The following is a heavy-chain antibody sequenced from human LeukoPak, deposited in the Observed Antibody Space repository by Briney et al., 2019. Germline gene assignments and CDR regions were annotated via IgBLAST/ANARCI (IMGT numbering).Heavy chain of an antibody. CDR1: GGSFGGYY. CDR2: INHSGST. CDR3: ARGGRLRWHDY. D-gene: IGHD4-17*01. V-gene: IGHV4-34*01. J-gene: IGHJ4*02. Sequence: SETLSLTCAVYGGSFGGYYWSWIRQPPGKGLEWIGEINHSGSTNYNPSLKSRVTISVDTSKNQFSLKLSSVTAADTAVYYCARGGRLRWHDYWGQGTLVTVSS.